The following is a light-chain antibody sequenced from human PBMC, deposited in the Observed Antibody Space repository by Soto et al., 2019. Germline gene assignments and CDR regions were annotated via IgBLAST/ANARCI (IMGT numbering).Light chain of an antibody. CDR2: WAS. Sequence: DIVMTQSPDSLAVSLGERATINCKSSQSVLYRSNNKNYLAWYQQKPGQPPKLLIHWASTRESGVPDRFSGSGYGTDFTLTISSLQDEDVAVYYCQQYYSTPLAFGQGTKVEIK. V-gene: IGKV4-1*01. CDR3: QQYYSTPLA. CDR1: QSVLYRSNNKNY. J-gene: IGKJ1*01.